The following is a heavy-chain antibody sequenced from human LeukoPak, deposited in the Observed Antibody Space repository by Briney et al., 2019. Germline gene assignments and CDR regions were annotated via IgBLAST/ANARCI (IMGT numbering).Heavy chain of an antibody. J-gene: IGHJ4*02. CDR2: ISSSSSYI. V-gene: IGHV3-21*01. CDR1: GFTFSSYS. Sequence: GGSLRLSCAASGFTFSSYSMNWVRQAPGKGLEWVSSISSSSSYIYYADSVKGRFTISRDNAKNSLYLQMNSLRAEDTAVYYCARATLHSTSCPIYWGQGTLVIVSS. D-gene: IGHD2-2*01. CDR3: ARATLHSTSCPIY.